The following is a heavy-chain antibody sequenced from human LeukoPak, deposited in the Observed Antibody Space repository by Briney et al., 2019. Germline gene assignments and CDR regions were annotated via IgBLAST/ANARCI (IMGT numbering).Heavy chain of an antibody. V-gene: IGHV3-43*02. J-gene: IGHJ4*02. CDR1: GLPIADFA. CDR2: ISGDGVST. CDR3: ARESGKFDY. Sequence: GGSLRLSCVASGLPIADFAMHWVRQAPGKGLEWVSLISGDGVSTFYADSVKGRFSISRDNSKNSLSLEMNSLKTEDTAMYYCARESGKFDYWGQGTLVAVSS.